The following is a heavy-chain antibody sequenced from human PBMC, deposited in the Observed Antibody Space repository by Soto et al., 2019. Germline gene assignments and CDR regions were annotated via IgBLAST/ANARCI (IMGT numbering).Heavy chain of an antibody. CDR2: IYCSGST. D-gene: IGHD2-21*02. Sequence: SETLSLTCTVSGGSISSGGYYWSWIRQHPGKGLEWIGSIYCSGSTYNNPSLRSRVSMSIDTSKDQFSLKLKSVTAADTALYFCARQRTSVVTQAYFDVWGPGSLVTVSS. CDR1: GGSISSGGYY. CDR3: ARQRTSVVTQAYFDV. V-gene: IGHV4-39*01. J-gene: IGHJ4*02.